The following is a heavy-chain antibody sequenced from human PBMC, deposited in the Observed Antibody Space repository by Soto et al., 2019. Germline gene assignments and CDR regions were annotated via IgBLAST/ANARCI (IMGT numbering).Heavy chain of an antibody. D-gene: IGHD1-1*01. CDR1: GGSISSGDYY. Sequence: SETLSLTCTVSGGSISSGDYYWSWIRQPPGKGLEWIGYIYYSGSTYYNPSLKSRVTISVDTSKNQFSLKLSSVTAADTAVYYCAGGLDELEKGPHFVYWGQGTLVTVSS. J-gene: IGHJ4*02. CDR3: AGGLDELEKGPHFVY. V-gene: IGHV4-30-4*01. CDR2: IYYSGST.